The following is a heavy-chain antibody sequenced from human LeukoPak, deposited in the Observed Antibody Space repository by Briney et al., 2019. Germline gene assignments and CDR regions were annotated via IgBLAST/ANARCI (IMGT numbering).Heavy chain of an antibody. CDR2: IRSKAYGGTT. V-gene: IGHV3-49*03. J-gene: IGHJ3*02. CDR3: TRGIAARWFAFDI. D-gene: IGHD6-25*01. CDR1: GFTFGDYA. Sequence: GGSLRLSCTASGFTFGDYAMSWFRQAPGKGLEWVGFIRSKAYGGTTEYAASVKGRFTISRDDSKSIAYLQMNSLKTEDTAVYYCTRGIAARWFAFDIWGQGTMVTVSS.